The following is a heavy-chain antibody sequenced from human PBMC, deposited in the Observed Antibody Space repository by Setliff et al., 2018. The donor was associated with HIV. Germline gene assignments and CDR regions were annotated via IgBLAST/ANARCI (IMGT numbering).Heavy chain of an antibody. Sequence: SETLSLTCTVSGASISSSSHHWAWIRQPPGKGLEYIGNIYYTGSTHHNPSLESRVATSVDTYKNQFSLKLSSVTAADTAVYYCARDRRGYYYGSGSCYMDVWGTGTTVTVSS. D-gene: IGHD3-10*01. J-gene: IGHJ6*03. CDR1: GASISSSSHH. CDR2: IYYTGST. V-gene: IGHV4-39*02. CDR3: ARDRRGYYYGSGSCYMDV.